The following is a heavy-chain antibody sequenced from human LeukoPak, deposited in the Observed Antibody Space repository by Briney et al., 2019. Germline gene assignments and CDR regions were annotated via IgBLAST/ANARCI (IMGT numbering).Heavy chain of an antibody. Sequence: ASVKVSCKASGYTFTGYYMDWVRQAPGQGLEWMGWINPKSGGTNYAQTFQGRVTMTRDTSISTAYMELRSLRSDDTAVYYCAKSHGWNYSPFDYWGQGTLVTVSS. CDR1: GYTFTGYY. J-gene: IGHJ4*02. CDR2: INPKSGGT. V-gene: IGHV1-2*02. CDR3: AKSHGWNYSPFDY. D-gene: IGHD1-7*01.